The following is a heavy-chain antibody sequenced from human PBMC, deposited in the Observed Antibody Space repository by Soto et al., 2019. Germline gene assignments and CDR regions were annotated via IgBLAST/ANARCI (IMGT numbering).Heavy chain of an antibody. CDR2: LYPSGGT. CDR1: GVSISRSNW. V-gene: IGHV4-4*02. D-gene: IGHD2-8*01. J-gene: IGHJ5*02. CDR3: ARCLHCSNGGRFDP. Sequence: QVQLQESGPGLVTPSGTLSLTCSVSGVSISRSNWWTWVRQAPGKGLEWIGELYPSGGTTYNPSRPSRVAISVDYSQNLLSLTLTSVTAADTAVYYCARCLHCSNGGRFDPWGQGALVTVSS.